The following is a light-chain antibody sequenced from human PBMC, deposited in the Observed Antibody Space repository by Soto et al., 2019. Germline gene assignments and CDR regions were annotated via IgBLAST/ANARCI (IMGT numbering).Light chain of an antibody. CDR2: AAS. CDR1: QTISSSY. CDR3: QQTYSTVFT. J-gene: IGKJ3*01. V-gene: IGKV1-39*01. Sequence: DIQMTQSASSLSASVGDRVTITCRASQTISSSYLNWYQQRPGKAPNLLIYAASSLHTGVPSRFSGSGSGTHFTLTISSLQPEDFATYYCQQTYSTVFTFGPGTKVDIK.